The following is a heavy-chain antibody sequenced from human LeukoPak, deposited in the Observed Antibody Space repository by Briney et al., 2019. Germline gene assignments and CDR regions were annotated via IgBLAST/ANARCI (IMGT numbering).Heavy chain of an antibody. CDR1: GVSFSGYY. D-gene: IGHD2-8*01. Sequence: NPSETLSLTCAVYGVSFSGYYWSWIRQPPGKGLEWIGAINHSGGTKYNPSLKSRVTISIDTPENQFSLKLSSVTAADTAVYYCARIRCGHTNGICYNYWGQGTLVTVSS. CDR2: INHSGGT. J-gene: IGHJ4*02. V-gene: IGHV4-34*01. CDR3: ARIRCGHTNGICYNY.